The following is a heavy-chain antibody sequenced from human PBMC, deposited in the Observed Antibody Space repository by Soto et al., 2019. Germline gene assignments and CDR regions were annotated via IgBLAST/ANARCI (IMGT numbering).Heavy chain of an antibody. CDR3: ATSRGSYAGMEV. D-gene: IGHD3-16*01. Sequence: QVQLVQSGAEVKKPGSSVRVSCKASGGSFRSYAISWVRQAPGQGLEWMGAIMAVFGTPTYAQRFQGRVTISADESTTTAYLDLSSLRSDDTAVYYCATSRGSYAGMEVWGQGTRVTVSS. V-gene: IGHV1-69*01. J-gene: IGHJ6*02. CDR1: GGSFRSYA. CDR2: IMAVFGTP.